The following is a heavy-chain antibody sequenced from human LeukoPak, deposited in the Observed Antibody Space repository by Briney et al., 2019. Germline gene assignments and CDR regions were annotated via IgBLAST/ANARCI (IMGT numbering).Heavy chain of an antibody. Sequence: GGPLRLSCAASGFTFSSYAMSWVRQAPGKGLEWVSAISGSGGSTYYADSVKGRYTISRDNSKNTLYLQMNSLRAEDTAVYYCAKYSSSWYVDYFDYWGQGTLVTVSS. V-gene: IGHV3-23*01. CDR1: GFTFSSYA. CDR2: ISGSGGST. J-gene: IGHJ4*02. D-gene: IGHD6-13*01. CDR3: AKYSSSWYVDYFDY.